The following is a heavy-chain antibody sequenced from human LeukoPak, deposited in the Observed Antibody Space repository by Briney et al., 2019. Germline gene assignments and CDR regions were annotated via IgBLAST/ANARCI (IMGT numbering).Heavy chain of an antibody. J-gene: IGHJ4*02. Sequence: PSETLSLTCAVYGGSFSGYYWSWIRQPPGKGLEWIGEINHSGSTNYNPSLKSRATISVDTSKNQFSLKLSSVTAADTAVYYCARARRLYYYGSSFYFDYWGQGTLVTVSS. CDR1: GGSFSGYY. CDR2: INHSGST. D-gene: IGHD3-10*01. CDR3: ARARRLYYYGSSFYFDY. V-gene: IGHV4-34*01.